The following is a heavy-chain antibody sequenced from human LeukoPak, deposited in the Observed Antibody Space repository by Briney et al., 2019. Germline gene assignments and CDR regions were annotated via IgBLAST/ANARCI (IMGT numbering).Heavy chain of an antibody. Sequence: PGGSLRLSCAASGFTFSSYGMHWVRQAPGKGLEWVAFIRYDGSNKYYADSVKGRFTISRDNSKNTLYLQMNSLRAEDTAVYYCAKDYDILTGYYIDYWGQGTLATVSS. CDR1: GFTFSSYG. D-gene: IGHD3-9*01. CDR2: IRYDGSNK. V-gene: IGHV3-30*02. J-gene: IGHJ4*02. CDR3: AKDYDILTGYYIDY.